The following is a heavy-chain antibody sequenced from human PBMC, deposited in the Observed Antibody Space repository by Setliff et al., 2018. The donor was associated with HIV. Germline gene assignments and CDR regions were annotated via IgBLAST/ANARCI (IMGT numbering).Heavy chain of an antibody. CDR1: GYSFSDYY. CDR2: ISPKTGGT. Sequence: GASVKVSCKASGYSFSDYYMYWVRRAPGQGLEWMGWISPKTGGTNYAQKFQGRVAMTRDTSINTVYMELSRLTSDDTSIYYCARDFALPGLRLGRYSLQSHASIDYWGQGTPVTVSS. J-gene: IGHJ4*02. D-gene: IGHD3-10*01. CDR3: ARDFALPGLRLGRYSLQSHASIDY. V-gene: IGHV1-2*02.